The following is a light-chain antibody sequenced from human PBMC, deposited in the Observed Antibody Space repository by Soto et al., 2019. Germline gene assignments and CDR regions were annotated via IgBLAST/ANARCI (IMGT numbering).Light chain of an antibody. V-gene: IGKV3-11*01. CDR1: QSVSHY. Sequence: EIVLTQSPVTLSVSPGERATHSCRASQSVSHYLAWYQQKPGQAPSLLIYDASNRATGTPARFSGSGSGTDFTLTISSLEPEDFAVYYCQQREHWPPLTFGQGTRLEI. J-gene: IGKJ5*01. CDR2: DAS. CDR3: QQREHWPPLT.